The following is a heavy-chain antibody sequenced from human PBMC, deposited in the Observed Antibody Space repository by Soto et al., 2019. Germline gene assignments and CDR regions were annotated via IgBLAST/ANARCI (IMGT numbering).Heavy chain of an antibody. V-gene: IGHV1-2*04. J-gene: IGHJ6*02. CDR1: GYSFTDYH. CDR2: INPKSGGT. CDR3: ARGDSTDCSNGVCSFFYNHDMDV. Sequence: ASVKVSCKASGYSFTDYHIHWVRQAPGQGLEWLGRINPKSGGTSTAQKFQGWVTMTTDTSISTASMELTRLASDDTAIYYCARGDSTDCSNGVCSFFYNHDMDVWGQGTTVTVSS. D-gene: IGHD2-8*01.